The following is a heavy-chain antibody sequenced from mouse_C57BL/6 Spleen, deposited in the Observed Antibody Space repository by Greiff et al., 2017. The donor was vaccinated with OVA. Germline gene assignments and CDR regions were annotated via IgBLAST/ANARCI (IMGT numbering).Heavy chain of an antibody. CDR1: GYTFTSYW. D-gene: IGHD2-10*01. Sequence: QVQLQQPGAELVKPGASVKLSCKASGYTFTSYWMQWVKQRPGQGLEWIGEIDPSDSYTNYNQKFKGKATLTVDTSSSTAYMQLSSLTSEDSAVYYCARRGLPNLDYWGQGTTLTVSA. V-gene: IGHV1-50*01. J-gene: IGHJ2*01. CDR3: ARRGLPNLDY. CDR2: IDPSDSYT.